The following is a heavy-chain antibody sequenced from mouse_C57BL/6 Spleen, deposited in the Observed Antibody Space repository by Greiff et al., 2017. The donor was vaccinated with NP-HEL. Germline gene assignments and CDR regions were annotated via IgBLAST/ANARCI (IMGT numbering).Heavy chain of an antibody. V-gene: IGHV1-85*01. Sequence: VKLMESGPELVKPGASVKLSCKASGYTFTSYDINWVKQRPGQGLEWIGWIYPRDGSTKYNEKFKGKATLTVDTSSSTADMELHSLTSEDSAVYFCARGRKDYWGQGTTLTVSS. J-gene: IGHJ2*01. CDR3: ARGRKDY. CDR2: IYPRDGST. CDR1: GYTFTSYD.